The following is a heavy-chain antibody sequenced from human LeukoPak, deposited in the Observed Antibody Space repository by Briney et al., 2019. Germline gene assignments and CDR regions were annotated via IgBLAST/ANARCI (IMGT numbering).Heavy chain of an antibody. Sequence: PSETLSLTCTVSGGSISSYYWSWIRQPPGKGLEWIGYIYYSGSTNYNPSLKSRVTISVDTSKNQFSLKLSSVTAADTAVYYCARSLYSGYDYRPYYFDYWGQGTLVTVSS. D-gene: IGHD5-12*01. CDR1: GGSISSYY. J-gene: IGHJ4*02. CDR3: ARSLYSGYDYRPYYFDY. CDR2: IYYSGST. V-gene: IGHV4-59*08.